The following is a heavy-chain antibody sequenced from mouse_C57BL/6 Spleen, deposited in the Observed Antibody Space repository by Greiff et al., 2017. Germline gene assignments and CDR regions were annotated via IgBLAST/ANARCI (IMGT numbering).Heavy chain of an antibody. CDR3: ARDGYYDGSAMDY. CDR1: GYSFTSGYY. D-gene: IGHD1-1*01. Sequence: EVHLVESGPGLVTPSQSLSLTCSVTGYSFTSGYYWNWIRQFPGNKLEWMGYISYDGSNNYNPSLLNRISSTRDTSKNQFFLKLNYVTTEDTATYYCARDGYYDGSAMDYWGQGTSVTVSS. J-gene: IGHJ4*01. CDR2: ISYDGSN. V-gene: IGHV3-6*01.